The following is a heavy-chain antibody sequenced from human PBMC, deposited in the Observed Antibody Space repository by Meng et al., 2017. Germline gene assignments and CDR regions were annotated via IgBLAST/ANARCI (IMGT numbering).Heavy chain of an antibody. CDR1: GGNFSSYA. V-gene: IGHV1-69*01. Sequence: QLKLVPSGAEWKKPGSSWKSACKASGGNFSSYAISWVRQAPGQGLEWMGGIIPIFGTANYAQKFQGRVTITADESTSTAYMELSSLRSEDTAVYYCARESWFDPWGQGTLVTVSS. CDR3: ARESWFDP. J-gene: IGHJ5*02. CDR2: IIPIFGTA.